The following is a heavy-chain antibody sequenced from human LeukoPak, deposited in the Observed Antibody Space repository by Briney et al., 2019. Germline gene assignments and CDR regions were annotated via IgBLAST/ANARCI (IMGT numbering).Heavy chain of an antibody. CDR3: ARERRTIFGVVIYYYYYMDV. D-gene: IGHD3-3*01. CDR2: INHSGST. Sequence: PSETLSLTCAVYGGSFSGYYWSWVRQPPGKGLEWIGEINHSGSTNYNPSLKSRVTMSVDTSKNQFSLKLSSVTAADTAVYYCARERRTIFGVVIYYYYYMDVWGKGTTVTVSS. V-gene: IGHV4-34*01. CDR1: GGSFSGYY. J-gene: IGHJ6*03.